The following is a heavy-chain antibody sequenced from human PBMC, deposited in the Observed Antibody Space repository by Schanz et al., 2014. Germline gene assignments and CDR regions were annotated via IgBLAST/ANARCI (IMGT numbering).Heavy chain of an antibody. CDR1: GFTFNDYW. J-gene: IGHJ3*01. CDR3: ARDEGRDGYNLAFDV. Sequence: EVQLVESGGGLVQPGGSLRLSCAASGFTFNDYWMHWVRQAPGKGLVWVSRINSDGRSTNYADSVKGRFSISRDNARNTLHLQMDSLRDEDTAVYFCARDEGRDGYNLAFDVWGQGTLVTVSS. D-gene: IGHD5-12*01. CDR2: INSDGRST. V-gene: IGHV3-74*01.